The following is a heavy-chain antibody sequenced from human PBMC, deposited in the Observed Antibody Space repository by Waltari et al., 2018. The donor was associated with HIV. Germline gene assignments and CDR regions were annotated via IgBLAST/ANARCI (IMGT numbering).Heavy chain of an antibody. V-gene: IGHV3-23*04. D-gene: IGHD3-22*01. Sequence: EVQLVESGGGLVQHGGSLRLSCAASGFTFTNYAMNWGRQAPGKGVEWVSDISGSGGSTYYADSVKGRFTISRDKSKNTVYLQMNSLRAEDTAVYYCAKDDSTGSSGYYPFHYWGQGTLITVSS. CDR1: GFTFTNYA. CDR3: AKDDSTGSSGYYPFHY. J-gene: IGHJ4*02. CDR2: ISGSGGST.